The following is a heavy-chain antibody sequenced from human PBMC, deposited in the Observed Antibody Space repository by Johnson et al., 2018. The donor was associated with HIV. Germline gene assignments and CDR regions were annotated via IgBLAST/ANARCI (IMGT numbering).Heavy chain of an antibody. Sequence: EVQLVESGGGVVRPVGSLRLSCAASGFTFDDYGINWVRQAPGKGLEWVSGINWNGGSTGYADSVKGRFTISRDNAKNSLHLQMNSLRAEDTAFYYCARDRRNRQWQRLDAFDIWGQGTMVTVSS. CDR2: INWNGGST. V-gene: IGHV3-20*04. CDR1: GFTFDDYG. D-gene: IGHD6-19*01. CDR3: ARDRRNRQWQRLDAFDI. J-gene: IGHJ3*02.